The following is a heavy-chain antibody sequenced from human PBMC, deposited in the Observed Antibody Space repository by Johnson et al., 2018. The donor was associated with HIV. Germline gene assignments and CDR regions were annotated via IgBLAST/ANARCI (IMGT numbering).Heavy chain of an antibody. CDR2: ISTSGTTI. J-gene: IGHJ3*02. V-gene: IGHV3-11*01. D-gene: IGHD6-19*01. CDR3: ARVVLVRLAVAGPSRDAFDI. CDR1: GFTFRDYY. Sequence: QVQLVESGGGLVKPGGSLRLSCAASGFTFRDYYMSWIRQAPGKGLEWVSYISTSGTTIYYADSVKGRFSISRDNAKNSLYLQMNSLRAEDTALYYCARVVLVRLAVAGPSRDAFDIWGQGTMVTVSS.